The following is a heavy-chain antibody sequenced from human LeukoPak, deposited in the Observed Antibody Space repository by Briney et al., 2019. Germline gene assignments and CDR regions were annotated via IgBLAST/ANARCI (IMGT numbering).Heavy chain of an antibody. CDR1: GGSFSNCY. CDR2: INDSGTI. V-gene: IGHV4-34*01. CDR3: ARRWNYGRNYYIDV. D-gene: IGHD1-7*01. Sequence: PSETLSLTCAVYGGSFSNCYWSWIRQSPGKGLEWIGEINDSGTINSNPSLMSRVTISVDKSKNQFSLKLSSVTAADTAVYYCARRWNYGRNYYIDVWGKGATVSVSS. J-gene: IGHJ6*03.